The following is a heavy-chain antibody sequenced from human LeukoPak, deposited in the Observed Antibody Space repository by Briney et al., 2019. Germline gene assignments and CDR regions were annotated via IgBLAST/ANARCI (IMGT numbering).Heavy chain of an antibody. Sequence: NPSETLSLTCTVSGGSISSYYWSWIRQSPGKGLECIGYIHYTGSTNYNPSLKSRVTISVETSKNQFSLKLSSVTAADTAVYYCARDIVVVTGAFDIWGQGTMVTVSS. J-gene: IGHJ3*02. CDR2: IHYTGST. V-gene: IGHV4-59*12. CDR3: ARDIVVVTGAFDI. D-gene: IGHD2-21*02. CDR1: GGSISSYY.